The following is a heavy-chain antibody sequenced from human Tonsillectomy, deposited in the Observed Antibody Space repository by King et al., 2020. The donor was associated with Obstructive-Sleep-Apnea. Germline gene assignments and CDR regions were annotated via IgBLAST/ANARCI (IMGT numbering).Heavy chain of an antibody. CDR3: ARLYYDSSGYYYTNYYYGMDV. CDR2: IYYSGST. D-gene: IGHD3-22*01. V-gene: IGHV4-39*07. J-gene: IGHJ6*02. Sequence: QLQESGPGLVKPSETLSLTCTVSGGSISSSSYYWGWIRQPPGKGLEWIGSIYYSGSTYYNPSLKSRVTISVDTSKNQFSLKLSSVTAADTAVYYCARLYYDSSGYYYTNYYYGMDVWGQGTTVTVSS. CDR1: GGSISSSSYY.